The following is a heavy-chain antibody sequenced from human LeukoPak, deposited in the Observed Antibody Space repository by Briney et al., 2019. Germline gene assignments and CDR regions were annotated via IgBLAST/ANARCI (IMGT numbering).Heavy chain of an antibody. Sequence: PGGSLRLSCAPSGFTFSSYAMSWVRQAPGKGLEWVSAISGSGGRTYYTDSVEGRFTISRDNSKNTLYLQMNSLRAEDTAVYYCAKDRIPSSGWESDYWGQGTLVTVSS. J-gene: IGHJ4*02. CDR3: AKDRIPSSGWESDY. CDR1: GFTFSSYA. V-gene: IGHV3-23*01. CDR2: ISGSGGRT. D-gene: IGHD3-22*01.